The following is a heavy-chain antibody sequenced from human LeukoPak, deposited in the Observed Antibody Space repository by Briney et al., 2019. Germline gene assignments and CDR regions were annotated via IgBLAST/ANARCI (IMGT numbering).Heavy chain of an antibody. CDR2: IYYSGST. D-gene: IGHD6-6*01. V-gene: IGHV4-59*01. CDR3: ARDKQGSSNWFDP. CDR1: GGSISSYY. Sequence: SETLSLTCTVSGGSISSYYWSWIRQPPGKGLEWIGYIYYSGSTNYNPSLKSRVTISVDTSKNQFSLKLSSVTAADTAVYYCARDKQGSSNWFDPWGQGTLVTVSS. J-gene: IGHJ5*02.